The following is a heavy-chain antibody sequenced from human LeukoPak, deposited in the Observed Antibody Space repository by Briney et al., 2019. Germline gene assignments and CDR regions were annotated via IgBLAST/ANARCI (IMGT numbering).Heavy chain of an antibody. V-gene: IGHV3-64*01. CDR3: ARDGGTYCGGDCYGD. D-gene: IGHD2-21*02. J-gene: IGHJ4*02. CDR1: GFTFSNYA. Sequence: PGGSLRLSCAASGFTFSNYAMNWVRQAPGKGLEYVSGISSNGGSTNYANSVKGRFTISRDNSKHTLYLQMGSLRAEDMAVYYCARDGGTYCGGDCYGDWGQGTLVTVSS. CDR2: ISSNGGST.